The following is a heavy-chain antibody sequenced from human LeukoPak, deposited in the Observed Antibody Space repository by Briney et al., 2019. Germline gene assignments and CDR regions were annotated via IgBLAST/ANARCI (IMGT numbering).Heavy chain of an antibody. CDR1: GYTFTSYG. CDR3: ARAWESIAGYYFDY. CDR2: ISAYNGNT. V-gene: IGHV1-18*01. Sequence: GASVKVSCKASGYTFTSYGISWVRQAPGQGLEWMGWISAYNGNTNYAQKLQGRVTMTTDTSTSTAYMELRSLTSEDTAVYYCARAWESIAGYYFDYWGQGTLVTVSS. D-gene: IGHD1-26*01. J-gene: IGHJ4*02.